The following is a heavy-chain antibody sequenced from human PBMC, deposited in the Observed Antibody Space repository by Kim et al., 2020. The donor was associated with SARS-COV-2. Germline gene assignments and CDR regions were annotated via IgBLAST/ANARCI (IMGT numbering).Heavy chain of an antibody. V-gene: IGHV3-23*01. Sequence: YYADSVQGRFTISRDNSKNALYLQMRCLRAEDTAVYYGAKAEYYYGTFDIWGQGTMVTVSS. J-gene: IGHJ3*02. CDR3: AKAEYYYGTFDI. D-gene: IGHD3-10*01.